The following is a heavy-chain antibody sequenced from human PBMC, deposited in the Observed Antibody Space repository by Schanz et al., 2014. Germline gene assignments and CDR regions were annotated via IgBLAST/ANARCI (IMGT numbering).Heavy chain of an antibody. J-gene: IGHJ6*02. D-gene: IGHD2-15*01. V-gene: IGHV3-74*01. CDR3: ARVELSVYYYAMDV. CDR2: IDGEGSDT. CDR1: GFTFSNNW. Sequence: LLVESGGGLVQPGGSLRLSCAASGFTFSNNWMHWFRQGPGKGLSWVARIDGEGSDTRYADSVKGRFTISRDNARNTVSLQMNSLRAEDAAVYYCARVELSVYYYAMDVWGQGTTVTVSS.